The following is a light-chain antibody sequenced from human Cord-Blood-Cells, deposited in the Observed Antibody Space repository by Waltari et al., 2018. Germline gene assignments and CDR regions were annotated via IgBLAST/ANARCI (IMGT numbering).Light chain of an antibody. Sequence: QSVLTQPPSASGTPGQRVTISCSGSSSNIGSNYVYWYQQLPGTDPKLLIYRNNQRPPGVPDRFSGSKSGTSASLAISGLRSEDEADYYCAAWDDSLSGWVFGGGTKLTVL. CDR1: SSNIGSNY. V-gene: IGLV1-47*01. CDR2: RNN. CDR3: AAWDDSLSGWV. J-gene: IGLJ3*02.